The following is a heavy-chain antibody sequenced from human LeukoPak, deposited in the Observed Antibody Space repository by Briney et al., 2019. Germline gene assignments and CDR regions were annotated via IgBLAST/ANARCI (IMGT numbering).Heavy chain of an antibody. CDR2: ISSGSSYI. CDR1: GFTFSSYS. D-gene: IGHD2-2*01. V-gene: IGHV3-21*01. Sequence: GGSLRLSCAASGFTFSSYSMNWVRQAPGKGLEWVSSISSGSSYIYYADSVKGRFTISRDNAKNSLYLQMNSLRAEDTAVYYCARGVVPAALNWFDPWGQGTLVTVSS. J-gene: IGHJ5*02. CDR3: ARGVVPAALNWFDP.